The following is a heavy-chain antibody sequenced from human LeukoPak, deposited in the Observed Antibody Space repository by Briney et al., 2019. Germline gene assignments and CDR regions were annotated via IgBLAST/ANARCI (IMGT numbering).Heavy chain of an antibody. V-gene: IGHV3-66*01. CDR2: IYSDDRT. D-gene: IGHD2-21*02. Sequence: PGGSLRLSGAASGFTVNSNYMSWVRQAPGKGPEWVSVIYSDDRTYYADSVKGRFTISRDNSKNTLYLQMNSLRAEDTAVYYCARESNGGDSYYFDAWGQGTLVTVSS. J-gene: IGHJ4*02. CDR1: GFTVNSNY. CDR3: ARESNGGDSYYFDA.